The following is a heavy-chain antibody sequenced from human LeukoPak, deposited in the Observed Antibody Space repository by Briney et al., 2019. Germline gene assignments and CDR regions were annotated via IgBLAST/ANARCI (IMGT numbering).Heavy chain of an antibody. CDR1: GGTFSSYT. CDR3: ARDRYYDSSGLPGGYFDY. D-gene: IGHD3-22*01. CDR2: IIPILGIA. Sequence: GASVKVSCKASGGTFSSYTISWVRQAPGQGLEWMGRIIPILGIANYAQKFQGRVTITADKSTSTAYMELSSLRSEDTAVYYCARDRYYDSSGLPGGYFDYWGQGTPVTVSS. V-gene: IGHV1-69*04. J-gene: IGHJ4*02.